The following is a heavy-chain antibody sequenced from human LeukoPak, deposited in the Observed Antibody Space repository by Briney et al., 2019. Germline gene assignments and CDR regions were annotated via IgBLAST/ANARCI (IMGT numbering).Heavy chain of an antibody. CDR3: AREYSGSYLNWFDP. V-gene: IGHV1-2*02. CDR2: INPNSGGT. J-gene: IGHJ5*02. D-gene: IGHD1-26*01. CDR1: GYTFTGYY. Sequence: ASVKVSCKASGYTFTGYYMHWVRQAPGQGLGWMGWINPNSGGTNYAQKFQGRVTMTRDTSISTAYMELSRLRSDDTAVYYCAREYSGSYLNWFDPWGQGTLVTVSS.